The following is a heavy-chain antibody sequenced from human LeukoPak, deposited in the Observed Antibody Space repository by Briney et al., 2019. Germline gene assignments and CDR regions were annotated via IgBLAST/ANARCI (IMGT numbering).Heavy chain of an antibody. D-gene: IGHD1-26*01. Sequence: ASVKVSCKASGYIFTGYYMHWVRQAPGQGLEWMGRINPNSGGTNYAQKFQGRVTMTRDTSISTAYMELSTLRSDDTAVYYCARNSGSYSGGAFDIWGQGTMVTVSS. J-gene: IGHJ3*02. V-gene: IGHV1-2*06. CDR1: GYIFTGYY. CDR2: INPNSGGT. CDR3: ARNSGSYSGGAFDI.